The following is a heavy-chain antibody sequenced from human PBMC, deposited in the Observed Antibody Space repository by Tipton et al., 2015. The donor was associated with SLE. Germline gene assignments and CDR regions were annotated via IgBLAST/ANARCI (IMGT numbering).Heavy chain of an antibody. V-gene: IGHV4-59*11. CDR3: ARDAASALDY. J-gene: IGHJ4*02. D-gene: IGHD2-15*01. Sequence: LRLSCTVSGGSISSHYWSWIRQPPGKGLEWIGYIYYSGSTNYNPSLKSRVTISVDTSKNQFSLKLSSVTAADTAVYYCARDAASALDYWGQGTLVTVSS. CDR2: IYYSGST. CDR1: GGSISSHY.